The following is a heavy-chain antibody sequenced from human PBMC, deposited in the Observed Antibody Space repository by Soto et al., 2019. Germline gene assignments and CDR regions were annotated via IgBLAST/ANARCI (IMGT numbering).Heavy chain of an antibody. Sequence: ETLSLTCSVSGYSVTSSDYYWAWIRQPPGKGLEWIGSMFYSGLTYYNPSLKSRVTLSVDTSKNQFSVRLNSVTAADTAVYYCAPLSVSLSGPYGIHVWGQGTTVTVS. V-gene: IGHV4-39*01. CDR2: MFYSGLT. CDR1: GYSVTSSDYY. CDR3: APLSVSLSGPYGIHV. D-gene: IGHD2-15*01. J-gene: IGHJ6*02.